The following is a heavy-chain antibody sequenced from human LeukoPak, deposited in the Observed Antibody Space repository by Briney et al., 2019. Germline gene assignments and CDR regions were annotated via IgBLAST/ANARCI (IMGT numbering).Heavy chain of an antibody. Sequence: GGSLRLSCAASGFTFSSYWMSWVRQVPGKGLEWVANIKQDGSEKYYVDSVKGRFTISRDNAKNSLYLQMNSLRAEDTAVYYCARERYSSSSPVDYWGEGTLVTVSS. V-gene: IGHV3-7*01. CDR1: GFTFSSYW. CDR2: IKQDGSEK. J-gene: IGHJ4*02. D-gene: IGHD6-6*01. CDR3: ARERYSSSSPVDY.